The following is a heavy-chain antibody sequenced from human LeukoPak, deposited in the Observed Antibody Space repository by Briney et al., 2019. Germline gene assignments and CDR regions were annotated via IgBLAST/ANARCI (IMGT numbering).Heavy chain of an antibody. CDR2: VHLSGRT. Sequence: ASETLSLTCGVSGGSISTTNWWTWVRQPPGEGLEWIGEVHLSGRTHYNPSLESRVTMSVDMSENHISLRLTPVTAADTAVYYCAREGGPYRPLDYSGQGTLVTVSS. J-gene: IGHJ4*02. V-gene: IGHV4-4*02. CDR1: GGSISTTNW. CDR3: AREGGPYRPLDY.